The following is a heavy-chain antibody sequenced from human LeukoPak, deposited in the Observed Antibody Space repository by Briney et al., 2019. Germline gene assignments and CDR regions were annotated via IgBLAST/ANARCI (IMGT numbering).Heavy chain of an antibody. V-gene: IGHV3-30*02. J-gene: IGHJ4*02. Sequence: GGSLRLSCAASGFTFSNYGMHWVRQAPGKGLEWVAFIRYDGSNKYYADSVKGRFTISRDNSKNTLYLQMNSLRAEDTAVYYCARGSDPYMVRGVMVDYWGQGTLVTVSS. D-gene: IGHD3-10*01. CDR1: GFTFSNYG. CDR2: IRYDGSNK. CDR3: ARGSDPYMVRGVMVDY.